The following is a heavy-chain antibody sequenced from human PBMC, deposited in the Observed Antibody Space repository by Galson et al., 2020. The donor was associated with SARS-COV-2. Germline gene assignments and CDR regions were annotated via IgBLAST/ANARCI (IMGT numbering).Heavy chain of an antibody. D-gene: IGHD6-13*01. CDR3: ARGPIATYYYDMDV. Sequence: SETLSLTCTVSGGSVSSGSYYWSWIRQPPGKGLEWIGYIYYSGSTNYNPSLKSRVTISVDTSKNQFSLKLSSVTAADTAVYYCARGPIATYYYDMDVWGKGTTVTVSS. V-gene: IGHV4-61*01. CDR2: IYYSGST. J-gene: IGHJ6*03. CDR1: GGSVSSGSYY.